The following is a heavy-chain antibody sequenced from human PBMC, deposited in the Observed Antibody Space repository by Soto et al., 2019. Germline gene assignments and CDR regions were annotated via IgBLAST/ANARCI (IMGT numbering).Heavy chain of an antibody. V-gene: IGHV3-23*01. D-gene: IGHD3-10*01. Sequence: EVQLLESGGGLVQPGGSLRLSCAASGFTISSYAMSWVRQAPGKGLEWVSAISSSGANTYYADSVKGRFTISRDNSKNTLYLQMNSLRAEDTAVYYCAKPNYYGSWSPDYWGQGTLVTVSS. CDR1: GFTISSYA. CDR2: ISSSGANT. J-gene: IGHJ4*02. CDR3: AKPNYYGSWSPDY.